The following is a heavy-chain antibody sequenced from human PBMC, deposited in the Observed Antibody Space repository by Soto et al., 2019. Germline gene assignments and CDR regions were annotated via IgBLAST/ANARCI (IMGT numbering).Heavy chain of an antibody. CDR2: IIPILGIA. J-gene: IGHJ4*02. CDR3: ATIAAAGTGFDY. V-gene: IGHV1-69*02. CDR1: GGTFSSYT. D-gene: IGHD6-13*01. Sequence: QVQLVQSGAEVKKPGSSVKVSCKASGGTFSSYTISWVRQAPGQGLEWMGRIIPILGIANYAQKFQGRVTITADKSTSTVYMELSSLRSEDTAVYYCATIAAAGTGFDYWGQGTLVTVSS.